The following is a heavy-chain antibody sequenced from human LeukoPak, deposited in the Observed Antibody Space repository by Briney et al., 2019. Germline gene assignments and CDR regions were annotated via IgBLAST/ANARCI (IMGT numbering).Heavy chain of an antibody. CDR1: GGSISSSSYY. J-gene: IGHJ4*02. Sequence: SETLSLTCTVSGGSISSSSYYWGWIRQPPGKGLEWIGSIYYSGSTYYNPSLKSRVTISVDTSKNQFSLKLSSVTAADTAVYYCARKENCGGDCYRSNSFDYWGQGTLVTVSS. V-gene: IGHV4-39*01. D-gene: IGHD2-21*02. CDR2: IYYSGST. CDR3: ARKENCGGDCYRSNSFDY.